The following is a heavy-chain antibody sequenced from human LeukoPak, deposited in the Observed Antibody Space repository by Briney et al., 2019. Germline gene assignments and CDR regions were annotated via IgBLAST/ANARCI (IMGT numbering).Heavy chain of an antibody. CDR1: GFTFSSYE. D-gene: IGHD2-15*01. Sequence: GGSLRLSCAASGFTFSSYEMNWVRQAPGKGLEWVSYISGGGSTKFNADSVKGRFTISRDNAKNSLYLQMNSLRAEDTAIYYCARHCSGSTCYFDYWGQGTLVTVSS. CDR3: ARHCSGSTCYFDY. CDR2: ISGGGSTK. J-gene: IGHJ4*02. V-gene: IGHV3-48*03.